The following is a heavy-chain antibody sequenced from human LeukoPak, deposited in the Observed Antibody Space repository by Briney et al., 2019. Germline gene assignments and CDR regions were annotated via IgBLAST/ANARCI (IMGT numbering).Heavy chain of an antibody. CDR3: ARVRAPSSSSHYYYYYMDV. CDR2: INHSGST. V-gene: IGHV4-34*01. Sequence: PSETLSLTCAVYGGSFSGYYWSWIRQPPGKGLEWIGEINHSGSTNYNPSLKSRVTISVDTSKNQFSLKLSSVTAADTAVYYCARVRAPSSSSHYYYYYMDVWGKGTTVTVSS. CDR1: GGSFSGYY. J-gene: IGHJ6*03. D-gene: IGHD6-6*01.